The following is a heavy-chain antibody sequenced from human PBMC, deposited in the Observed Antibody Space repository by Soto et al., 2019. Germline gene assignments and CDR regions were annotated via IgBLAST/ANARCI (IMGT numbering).Heavy chain of an antibody. Sequence: SETLSLTCTVSGGSISSGGYYWSWIRQHPGKGLEWIGYIYYSGSTYYNPSLKSRVTISVDTSKNQFSLKLSSVTAADTAVYYCARSPLTTVVDFDYCGHGTLVTVSS. CDR3: ARSPLTTVVDFDY. D-gene: IGHD4-17*01. J-gene: IGHJ4*01. V-gene: IGHV4-31*03. CDR2: IYYSGST. CDR1: GGSISSGGYY.